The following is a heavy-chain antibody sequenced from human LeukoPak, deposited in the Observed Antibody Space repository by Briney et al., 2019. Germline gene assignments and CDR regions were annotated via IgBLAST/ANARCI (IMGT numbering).Heavy chain of an antibody. CDR2: ISWNSGSI. CDR3: ARATAGLVIISAPDY. D-gene: IGHD3-9*01. J-gene: IGHJ4*02. V-gene: IGHV3-9*01. Sequence: GGSLRLSCAASGFTFDDYAMHWVRQAPGKGLEWVSGISWNSGSIGYADSVKGRFTISRDNAKNSLYLQMNSLRAEDTAVYYCARATAGLVIISAPDYWGQGTLVTVSS. CDR1: GFTFDDYA.